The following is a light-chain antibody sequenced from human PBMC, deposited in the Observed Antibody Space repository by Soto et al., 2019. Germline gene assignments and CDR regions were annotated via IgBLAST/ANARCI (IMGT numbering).Light chain of an antibody. V-gene: IGLV2-14*01. CDR3: SPYTSSTFYV. CDR1: SRDVGGYNY. CDR2: EVS. J-gene: IGLJ1*01. Sequence: QSVLTQPASVSGSPGQSITISCTGTSRDVGGYNYVSWYQQHPGKAPKLMIYEVSNRPSGVSNRFSGSKSGNTASLTISGLQAEDEADYYCSPYTSSTFYVFGTGTKVTVL.